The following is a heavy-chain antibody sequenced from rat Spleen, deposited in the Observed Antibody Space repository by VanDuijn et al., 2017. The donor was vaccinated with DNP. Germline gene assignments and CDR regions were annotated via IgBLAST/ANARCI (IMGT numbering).Heavy chain of an antibody. V-gene: IGHV5-22*01. CDR1: GFTFSDYN. CDR3: ASHTYYGYNFFVY. Sequence: EVQLVESGGGLVQPGRSLKLSCAASGFTFSDYNMAWVRQAPKKGLEWVASISYDGSSIYYGDSVKGRFTMSRGNAKSTLYLQMNSLRSEDTATYYCASHTYYGYNFFVYWGQGVMVTVSS. CDR2: ISYDGSSI. J-gene: IGHJ2*01. D-gene: IGHD1-9*01.